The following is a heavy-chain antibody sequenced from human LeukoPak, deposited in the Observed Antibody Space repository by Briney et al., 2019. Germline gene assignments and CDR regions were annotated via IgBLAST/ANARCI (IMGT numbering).Heavy chain of an antibody. CDR1: GGSINSHY. V-gene: IGHV4-59*11. J-gene: IGHJ4*02. CDR3: AREREGPYGYLDY. D-gene: IGHD4-17*01. Sequence: SETLSLTCTVSGGSINSHYWSWVWQPPGKGLVWIGYISYSGNTNYNPSLKSRVTISVDTSKNQFSLRLSSVTAADTAVYYCAREREGPYGYLDYWGQGTLVTVSS. CDR2: ISYSGNT.